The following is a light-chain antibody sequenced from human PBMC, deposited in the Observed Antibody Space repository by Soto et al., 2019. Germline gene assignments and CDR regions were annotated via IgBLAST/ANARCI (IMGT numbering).Light chain of an antibody. CDR1: QRLLHSNGNIF. V-gene: IGKV2-28*01. Sequence: EIVMTQSPPSLTVTPGEPASISCSSSQRLLHSNGNIFLDWYLQKPGQSPQLLIYLGFNRASGVPDRVSVSAGGTDFTLKISRVEAEDAGVYYCMQALQTPYTFGQGTKLEIK. CDR2: LGF. J-gene: IGKJ2*01. CDR3: MQALQTPYT.